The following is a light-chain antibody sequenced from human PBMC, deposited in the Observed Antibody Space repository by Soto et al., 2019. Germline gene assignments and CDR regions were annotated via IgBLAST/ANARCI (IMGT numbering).Light chain of an antibody. J-gene: IGKJ4*01. Sequence: DIQMTQSPSSLSASVGDRLTITSRASQSISSYLNWYTPTPGKEPKLLIYAASSLQSGVPSRVSGSGSGTDVTIKISSLQPEEGATYDGQQSYSTQLTFGGGTKVDIK. CDR3: QQSYSTQLT. CDR2: AAS. V-gene: IGKV1-39*01. CDR1: QSISSY.